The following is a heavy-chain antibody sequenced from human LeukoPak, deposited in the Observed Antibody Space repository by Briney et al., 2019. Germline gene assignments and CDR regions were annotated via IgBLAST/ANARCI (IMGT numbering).Heavy chain of an antibody. CDR1: GGSISSGDYY. CDR3: ARDRPYGGNDY. D-gene: IGHD4-23*01. CDR2: IYYSGST. V-gene: IGHV4-30-4*08. J-gene: IGHJ4*02. Sequence: SETLSLTCTVSGGSISSGDYYWSWIRQPPGKGLEWIGYIYYSGSTYYNPSLKSRVTISVDTSKNQFSLKLSSVTAADTAVYYCARDRPYGGNDYWGQGTLVTASS.